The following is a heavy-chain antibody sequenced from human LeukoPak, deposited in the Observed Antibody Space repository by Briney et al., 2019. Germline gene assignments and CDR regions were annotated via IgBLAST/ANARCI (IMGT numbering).Heavy chain of an antibody. V-gene: IGHV1-46*01. CDR1: GYTFTSYY. CDR2: INPSGGST. CDR3: ARETTDNAFDI. Sequence: ASVKVSCKASGYTFTSYYMHWVRQAPGQGPEWMGIINPSGGSTSYAQKFQGRVTMTRDTSTSTVYMELSSLRSEDTAVYYCARETTDNAFDIWGQGTMVTVSS. J-gene: IGHJ3*02. D-gene: IGHD4-17*01.